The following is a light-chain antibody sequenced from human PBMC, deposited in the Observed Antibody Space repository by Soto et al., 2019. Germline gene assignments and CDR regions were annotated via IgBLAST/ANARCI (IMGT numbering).Light chain of an antibody. Sequence: QSVLSQPASVSGSPGHSITISCTGTSSGIRDYNYVSWYQQLPGNAPKLIMYEVSNRPSGISNRFSGSTSGNTASLTISGLQAEDEADYYCSSKSPDFFGTGTKVTVL. CDR3: SSKSPDF. V-gene: IGLV2-14*01. CDR1: SSGIRDYNY. J-gene: IGLJ1*01. CDR2: EVS.